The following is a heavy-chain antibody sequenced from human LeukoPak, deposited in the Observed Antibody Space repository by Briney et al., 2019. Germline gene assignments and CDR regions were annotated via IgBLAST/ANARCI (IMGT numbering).Heavy chain of an antibody. Sequence: PSETLSLTCTVAGGSISTYYWSWIRQPPRNRLERIGDIFYTESTNSNPSLKSRVTISINTSKNQFSLRLSSVTAADAAVYYCEGKWPKGYAYDYWGQGTLVTVSS. CDR3: EGKWPKGYAYDY. J-gene: IGHJ4*02. D-gene: IGHD5-18*01. V-gene: IGHV4-59*01. CDR2: IFYTEST. CDR1: GGSISTYY.